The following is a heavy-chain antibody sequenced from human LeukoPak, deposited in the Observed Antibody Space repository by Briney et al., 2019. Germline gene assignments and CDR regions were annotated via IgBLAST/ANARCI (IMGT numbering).Heavy chain of an antibody. CDR3: ASEGHLRLLEWSLDY. V-gene: IGHV3-48*01. J-gene: IGHJ4*02. CDR2: ISSSTTL. D-gene: IGHD3-3*01. CDR1: GFTFRNYS. Sequence: PGGSLRLSFAASGFTFRNYSMNSVRQAPGKGREWVAYISSSTTLYYADSVKGRFPISRDNAKNSLYQQMNSPRGEDTAVYYCASEGHLRLLEWSLDYWGQGTPVTVSS.